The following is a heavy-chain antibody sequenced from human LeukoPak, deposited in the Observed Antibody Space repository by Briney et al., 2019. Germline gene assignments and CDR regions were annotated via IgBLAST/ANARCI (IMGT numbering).Heavy chain of an antibody. D-gene: IGHD6-13*01. Sequence: GGSLRLSCAASGFTFSDHYISWIRQAPGKRLEWISYISSRGSSIYYVDSVKGRFTISRDNAKNSVFLQMNSLRAEDTAVYYCATKDSSSWFLDFEYWGQGTLVTVSS. V-gene: IGHV3-11*01. CDR1: GFTFSDHY. J-gene: IGHJ4*02. CDR2: ISSRGSSI. CDR3: ATKDSSSWFLDFEY.